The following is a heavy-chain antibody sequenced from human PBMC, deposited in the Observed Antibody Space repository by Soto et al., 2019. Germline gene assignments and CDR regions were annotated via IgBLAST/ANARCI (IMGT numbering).Heavy chain of an antibody. CDR1: GDTFNSYA. D-gene: IGHD2-2*01. CDR3: ARVGYRNTTSCLFHYYHHGMDV. V-gene: IGHV1-69*13. CDR2: IIPIFHTA. J-gene: IGHJ6*02. Sequence: GASVKVSCKASGDTFNSYAISWVRRAPGQGLEWMGGIIPIFHTANYAQKFQARVTMTADESARTAYMELSGLRSEDTAVYYCARVGYRNTTSCLFHYYHHGMDVWGQGTTVTVSS.